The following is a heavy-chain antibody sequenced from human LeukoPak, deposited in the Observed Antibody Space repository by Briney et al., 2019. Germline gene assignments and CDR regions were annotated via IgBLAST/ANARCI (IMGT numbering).Heavy chain of an antibody. CDR3: AKSNYYYYYMDV. J-gene: IGHJ6*03. V-gene: IGHV3-23*01. CDR1: GFSFSIYA. CDR2: VSATGTTT. Sequence: PGGSLRLSCAASGFSFSIYAMSWVRQAPGKGLEWVSAVSATGTTTYYADSVKGRFTISRENSKNTLYLQMNSLRAEDTAVYYCAKSNYYYYYMDVWGKGTTVTVSS.